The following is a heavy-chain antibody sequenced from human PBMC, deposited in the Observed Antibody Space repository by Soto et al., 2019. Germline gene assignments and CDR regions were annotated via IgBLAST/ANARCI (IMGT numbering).Heavy chain of an antibody. J-gene: IGHJ4*02. V-gene: IGHV3-23*01. D-gene: IGHD2-2*03. CDR3: AKMEGMDPWAYSFDY. CDR2: IYGGGNGP. Sequence: EVQVLESGGGLVQPGGSLRLSCAATGFTFRDFALGWVRQAQGKGLEWVSRIYGGGNGPHYADSVKGRVTISRDNSKNTLYLQMNSLRAEDTAVYYCAKMEGMDPWAYSFDYWGQGTLVTVSS. CDR1: GFTFRDFA.